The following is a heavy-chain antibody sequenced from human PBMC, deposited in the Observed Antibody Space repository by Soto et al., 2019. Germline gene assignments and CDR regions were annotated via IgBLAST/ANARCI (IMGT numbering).Heavy chain of an antibody. CDR2: FSSSSSTI. CDR3: ARDQGHTLGYDILTGSVEGAFDI. J-gene: IGHJ3*02. D-gene: IGHD3-9*01. Sequence: GGSLRLSCAASGFTFSSYSMNWVRQAPGKGLEWVSYFSSSSSTIYYADSVKGRFTISRDNAKNSLYLQMNSLRAEDTAVYYCARDQGHTLGYDILTGSVEGAFDIWGQGTMVTVSS. CDR1: GFTFSSYS. V-gene: IGHV3-48*01.